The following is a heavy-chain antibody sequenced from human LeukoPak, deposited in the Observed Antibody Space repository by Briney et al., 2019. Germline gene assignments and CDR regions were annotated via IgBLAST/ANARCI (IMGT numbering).Heavy chain of an antibody. V-gene: IGHV4-4*02. D-gene: IGHD6-13*01. J-gene: IGHJ4*02. CDR1: GGSISSSNW. CDR2: IYHSGST. Sequence: PSETLSLTCAVSGGSISSSNWWSWVRQPPGKGLEWIGEIYHSGSTNYNPSLKSRVTISVDKSKNQFSLKLSSVTAADTAVYYCASPRGAAAHFYYWGQGTLVTVSS. CDR3: ASPRGAAAHFYY.